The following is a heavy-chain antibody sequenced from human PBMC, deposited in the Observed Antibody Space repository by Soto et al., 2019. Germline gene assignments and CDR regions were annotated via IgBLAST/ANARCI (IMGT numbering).Heavy chain of an antibody. J-gene: IGHJ3*02. CDR2: INAGNGNT. D-gene: IGHD6-19*01. CDR1: GYTFTSYA. Sequence: ASVKVSCEASGYTFTSYAMHWVRQAPGQRLEWMGWINAGNGNTKYSQKFQGRVTITRDTSASTAYMELSSLRSEDTAVYYCARRIAVALDAFDIWGQGTMVTVS. V-gene: IGHV1-3*01. CDR3: ARRIAVALDAFDI.